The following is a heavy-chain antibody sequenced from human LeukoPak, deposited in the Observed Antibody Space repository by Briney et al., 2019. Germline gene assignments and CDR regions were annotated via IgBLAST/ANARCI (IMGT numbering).Heavy chain of an antibody. V-gene: IGHV4-61*09. CDR1: GGSISSGSYY. D-gene: IGHD6-19*01. CDR3: ARSSLAVYFNY. Sequence: SQTLSLTCTVSGGSISSGSYYWNWIRQPAGKGLEWLGNIFTRGTTNYNASLESRLTISLDTARNQFSLSLRSVTAADTAIYFCARSSLAVYFNYWGQGTLVTASS. J-gene: IGHJ4*02. CDR2: IFTRGTT.